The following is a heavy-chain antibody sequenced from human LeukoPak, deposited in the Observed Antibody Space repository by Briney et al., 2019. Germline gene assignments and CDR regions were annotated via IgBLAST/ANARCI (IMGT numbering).Heavy chain of an antibody. CDR2: IHPSGST. D-gene: IGHD6-19*01. V-gene: IGHV4-4*07. Sequence: SETLSLTCTVSGGSIGSYYWTWIRQSAGKGLEWIGRIHPSGSTNYNPSLERRVTMSVDTSKKQFSLKVTSVTATDTGVYYCARAPEFSSGWLLDWWGQGSLVTVSS. J-gene: IGHJ4*02. CDR1: GGSIGSYY. CDR3: ARAPEFSSGWLLDW.